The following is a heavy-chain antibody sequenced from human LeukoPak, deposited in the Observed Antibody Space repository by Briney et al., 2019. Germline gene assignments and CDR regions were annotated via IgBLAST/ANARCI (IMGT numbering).Heavy chain of an antibody. D-gene: IGHD2-2*01. V-gene: IGHV2-5*02. CDR3: AHMSTISFPFDP. CDR1: GFSLSTSGVG. J-gene: IGHJ5*02. CDR2: VYWDDDK. Sequence: SGPTLVKPTQTLTLTFTFSGFSLSTSGVGVGWIRQPPGKALEWLALVYWDDDKRYSPSLKSRLTITKDTSKNQVVLTMTNMDPVDTATYYCAHMSTISFPFDPWGQGTLVTVSS.